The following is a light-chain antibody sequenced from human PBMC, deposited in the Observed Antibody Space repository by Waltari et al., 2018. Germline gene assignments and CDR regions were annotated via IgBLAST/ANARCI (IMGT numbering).Light chain of an antibody. V-gene: IGKV1-5*01. J-gene: IGKJ2*01. CDR1: QSISSW. CDR3: QQYNSYPSYT. Sequence: DIQMTQSPSTLSASVRDRVTITCRASQSISSWLAWYQQKPGKAPKLLIYDASSLESGVPSRFSGSGSGTEFTLTISSLQPDDFATYYCQQYNSYPSYTFGQGTTLEVK. CDR2: DAS.